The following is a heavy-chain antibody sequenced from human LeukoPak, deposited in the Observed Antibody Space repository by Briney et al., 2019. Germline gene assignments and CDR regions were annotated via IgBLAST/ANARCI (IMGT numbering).Heavy chain of an antibody. J-gene: IGHJ5*02. CDR2: INHSGST. Sequence: PSETLSLTCAVYGGSFSGYYWSWIRQPPGKGLEWIGEINHSGSTNYNPSLKSRVTISVDTSKNQFSLKLSSVTAADTAVYYCARRGRRAMVRGVIRNLNWFDPWGQGTLVTVSS. V-gene: IGHV4-34*01. D-gene: IGHD3-10*01. CDR1: GGSFSGYY. CDR3: ARRGRRAMVRGVIRNLNWFDP.